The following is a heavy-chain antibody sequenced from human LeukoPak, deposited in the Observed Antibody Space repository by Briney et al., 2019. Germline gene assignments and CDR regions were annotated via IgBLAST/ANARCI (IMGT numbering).Heavy chain of an antibody. Sequence: PSETLSLTCTVSGGSISSYYWSWIRQPPGKGLEWIGYIYYSGSTNYNPSLKSRVTISVDTSKNQFSLKLSSVTAADTAVYYCASVSSSNDQWFDPWGQGTLVTVSS. D-gene: IGHD6-6*01. V-gene: IGHV4-59*01. CDR3: ASVSSSNDQWFDP. J-gene: IGHJ5*02. CDR2: IYYSGST. CDR1: GGSISSYY.